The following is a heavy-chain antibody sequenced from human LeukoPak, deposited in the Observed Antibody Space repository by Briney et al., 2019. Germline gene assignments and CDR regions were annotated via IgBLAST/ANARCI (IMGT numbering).Heavy chain of an antibody. D-gene: IGHD4/OR15-4a*01. J-gene: IGHJ2*01. CDR3: ARDDYGDYWYFDL. CDR2: ISPYNGNT. Sequence: ASVKVSCKASRYFFMSSGFTWVRQAPGQGLELMGWISPYNGNTNYAQKFQGRVTMTTDKSSTTVYMELRSLRSDDTAVYFCARDDYGDYWYFDLWGRGTLVTVSS. CDR1: RYFFMSSG. V-gene: IGHV1-18*01.